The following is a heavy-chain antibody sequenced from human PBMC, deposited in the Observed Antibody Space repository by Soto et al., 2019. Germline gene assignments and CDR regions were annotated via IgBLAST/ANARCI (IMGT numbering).Heavy chain of an antibody. CDR2: VYHTGRT. D-gene: IGHD3-3*01. CDR1: GGSFKSGSYS. CDR3: ARDFAYFDS. J-gene: IGHJ4*02. V-gene: IGHV4-61*01. Sequence: SETLSLTCTVSGGSFKSGSYSWSWIRQPPGKGLEWIGYVYHTGRTSYNPSLKSRVSISVDTSKNQFSLNLDSVTAADTAVYFCARDFAYFDSWGQGTLVTVSS.